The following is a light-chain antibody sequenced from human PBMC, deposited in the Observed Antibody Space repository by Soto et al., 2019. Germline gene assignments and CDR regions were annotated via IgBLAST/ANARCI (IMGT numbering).Light chain of an antibody. CDR2: LNNDGSH. Sequence: QAVLTQWPSASASLGASVKLTCTLSSAHSSYAIAWHQKQPGKGPRYLMDLNNDGSHSKGDGIPDRFSGSSSGAERYLIISSLQSEDEADYYSQSWGTGFQVFGGGTKLTVL. J-gene: IGLJ2*01. CDR3: QSWGTGFQV. CDR1: SAHSSYA. V-gene: IGLV4-69*01.